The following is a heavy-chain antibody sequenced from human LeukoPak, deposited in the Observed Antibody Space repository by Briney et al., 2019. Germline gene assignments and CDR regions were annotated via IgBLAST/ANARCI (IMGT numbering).Heavy chain of an antibody. D-gene: IGHD3-3*01. Sequence: LSLTCTVSGGSTSSSNYYWGWIRQPPGTGLEWIGGIHYSGNTYYNPSLKSRVTISIDTSKNQFSLKLSSVTAADTAVYYCARLGAGPTYYDFWSGYSSFYFDYWGQGTLVTVSS. CDR3: ARLGAGPTYYDFWSGYSSFYFDY. CDR1: GGSTSSSNYY. J-gene: IGHJ4*02. CDR2: IHYSGNT. V-gene: IGHV4-39*01.